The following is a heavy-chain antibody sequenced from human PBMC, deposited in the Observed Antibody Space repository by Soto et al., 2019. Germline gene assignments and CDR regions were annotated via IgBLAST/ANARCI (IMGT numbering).Heavy chain of an antibody. CDR2: ISYDGSNK. Sequence: PGGSLRLSCAASGFTFSSYGMHWVRQAPGKGLEWVAVISYDGSNKYYADSVKGRLTISRDNSKNTLYLQMNSLRAEDTAVYYCAKVLEWELLHRALIFDIWGQGTMVTVSS. V-gene: IGHV3-30*18. CDR3: AKVLEWELLHRALIFDI. J-gene: IGHJ3*02. CDR1: GFTFSSYG. D-gene: IGHD1-26*01.